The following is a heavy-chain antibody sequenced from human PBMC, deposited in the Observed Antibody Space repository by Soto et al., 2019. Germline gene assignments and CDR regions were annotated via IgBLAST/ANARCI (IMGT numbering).Heavy chain of an antibody. D-gene: IGHD3-10*01. J-gene: IGHJ5*02. CDR1: GYTFTSYA. Sequence: ASVKGSCKASGYTFTSYAMHWVRQAPGQRLEWMGWINAGNGNTKYSQKFQGRVTITRDTSASTAYMELSSLRSEDTAVYYCARSTMVRGVTPWGQGTLVTVSS. CDR2: INAGNGNT. CDR3: ARSTMVRGVTP. V-gene: IGHV1-3*01.